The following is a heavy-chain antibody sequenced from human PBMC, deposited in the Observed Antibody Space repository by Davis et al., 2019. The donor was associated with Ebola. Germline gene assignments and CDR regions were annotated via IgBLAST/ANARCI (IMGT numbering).Heavy chain of an antibody. CDR1: GFTFSSYS. CDR3: ARDNVLRFLEWLPLDY. D-gene: IGHD3-3*01. J-gene: IGHJ4*02. Sequence: GGSLRLSCAASGFTFSSYSMNWVRQAPGKGLEWVSSISSSSSYIYYADSVKGRFTISRDNAKNSLYLQMNSLRAEDTAVYYCARDNVLRFLEWLPLDYWGQGTLVTVSS. V-gene: IGHV3-21*01. CDR2: ISSSSSYI.